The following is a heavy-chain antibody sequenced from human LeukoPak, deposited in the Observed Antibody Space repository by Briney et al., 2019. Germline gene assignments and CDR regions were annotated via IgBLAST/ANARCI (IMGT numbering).Heavy chain of an antibody. V-gene: IGHV3-11*04. Sequence: GGSLRLSCTVSGITFSDYYMNWVRQAPGKGLEWVSYISFSVNTKYYGDSVKGRFTISRDNAKNSLYLHMDSLRAEDTAVYYCARGAYSSGWAYFDHWGQGTLVTVSS. CDR1: GITFSDYY. J-gene: IGHJ4*02. D-gene: IGHD6-19*01. CDR2: ISFSVNTK. CDR3: ARGAYSSGWAYFDH.